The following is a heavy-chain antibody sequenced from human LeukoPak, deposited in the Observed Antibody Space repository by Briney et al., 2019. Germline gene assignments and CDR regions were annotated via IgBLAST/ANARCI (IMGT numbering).Heavy chain of an antibody. V-gene: IGHV1-18*01. D-gene: IGHD3-10*01. CDR2: ISAYNGNT. CDR1: GYTFTSYG. CDR3: ARSVRLLWFGELLSWFDP. J-gene: IGHJ5*02. Sequence: ASVKVSCKASGYTFTSYGISWVRQAPGQGLEWMGWISAYNGNTNYAQKLQGRVTMTTDTSTSTAYMELRSLRSDDTAVYYCARSVRLLWFGELLSWFDPWGQGTLVTVSS.